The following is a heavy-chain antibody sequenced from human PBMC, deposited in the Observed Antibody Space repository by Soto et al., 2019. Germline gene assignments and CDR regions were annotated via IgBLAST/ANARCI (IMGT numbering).Heavy chain of an antibody. Sequence: GGSLRLSCAASGFTFSSYWMSWVRQAPGKGLEWVANIKQDGSEKYYVDSVKGRFTISRDNAKNSLYLQMNSLRAEDTAVYYCARDLGGLTTFAFDIWGQGTMVTVSS. CDR3: ARDLGGLTTFAFDI. CDR2: IKQDGSEK. V-gene: IGHV3-7*03. D-gene: IGHD4-17*01. CDR1: GFTFSSYW. J-gene: IGHJ3*02.